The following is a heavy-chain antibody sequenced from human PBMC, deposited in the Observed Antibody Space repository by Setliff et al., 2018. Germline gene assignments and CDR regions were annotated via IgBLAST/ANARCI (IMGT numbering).Heavy chain of an antibody. Sequence: ASVKVSCKASGYTFTSYGISWVRQAPGQGLEWMGWISAYNGNTNYAQKLQGRVTMTTDTPTNTAYMEMGGLRSDDTAVYYCARAGESSSFDYWGQGTLVTVSS. CDR2: ISAYNGNT. D-gene: IGHD3-16*02. J-gene: IGHJ4*02. CDR3: ARAGESSSFDY. CDR1: GYTFTSYG. V-gene: IGHV1-18*01.